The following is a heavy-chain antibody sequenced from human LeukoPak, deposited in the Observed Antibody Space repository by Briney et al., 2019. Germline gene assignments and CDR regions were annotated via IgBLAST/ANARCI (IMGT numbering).Heavy chain of an antibody. CDR1: GYSISSGYY. CDR2: IYYSGST. D-gene: IGHD6-13*01. CDR3: ATGTYNSSWDY. Sequence: PSETLSLTCTVSGYSISSGYYWSWIRQPPGKGLEWIGYIYYSGSTNYNPSLKSRVTISVDTSKNQFSLKLSSVSAADTAVYYCATGTYNSSWDYWGQGTLVTVSS. V-gene: IGHV4-61*01. J-gene: IGHJ4*02.